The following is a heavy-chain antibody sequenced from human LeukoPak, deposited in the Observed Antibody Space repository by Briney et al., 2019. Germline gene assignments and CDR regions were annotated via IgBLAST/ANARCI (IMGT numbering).Heavy chain of an antibody. D-gene: IGHD3-22*01. CDR3: ARGGRHYYDSSGCIDY. CDR1: GGSISSGDYY. Sequence: SETLSLTCTVSGGSISSGDYYWRWIRQPPGKGLEWIGYIYYSGSTYYNPSLKSRVTISVDTSKNQFSLKLSSVTAADTAVYYCARGGRHYYDSSGCIDYWGQGTLVTVSS. V-gene: IGHV4-30-4*01. J-gene: IGHJ4*02. CDR2: IYYSGST.